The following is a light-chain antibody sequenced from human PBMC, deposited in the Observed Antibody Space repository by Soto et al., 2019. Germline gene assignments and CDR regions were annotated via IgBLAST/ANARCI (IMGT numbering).Light chain of an antibody. CDR1: NSDIGNYNI. CDR2: DVT. CDR3: CSYAGRDVFV. J-gene: IGLJ1*01. V-gene: IGLV2-23*02. Sequence: QSALTQPASVSGSPGQSITISCTGTNSDIGNYNIVSCYQQQPDTATKLIIYDVTKPSSGVSNCSSAYKSGTTAPATISGHQADDEGDYRCCSYAGRDVFVFGTGTKLTVL.